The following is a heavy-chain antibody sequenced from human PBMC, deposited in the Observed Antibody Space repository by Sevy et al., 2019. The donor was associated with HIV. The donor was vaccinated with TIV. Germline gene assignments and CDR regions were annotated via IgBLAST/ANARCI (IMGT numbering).Heavy chain of an antibody. CDR2: ISDGGGTT. J-gene: IGHJ3*02. D-gene: IGHD3-10*01. Sequence: GGSLRLSCAASGFTFRNYVMNWVRQPPGKGLEWVSVISDGGGTTYNADSVKGRFTNSRADSKGTLYLQRNSLRVEDTAVYFCAKRVAGALAALDIWGQGTMVTVSS. CDR3: AKRVAGALAALDI. V-gene: IGHV3-23*01. CDR1: GFTFRNYV.